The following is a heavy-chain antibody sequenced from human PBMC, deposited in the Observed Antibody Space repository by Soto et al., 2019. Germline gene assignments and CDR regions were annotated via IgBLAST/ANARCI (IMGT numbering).Heavy chain of an antibody. CDR2: VNHRGSS. Sequence: QVQLQQWGAGLLKPSETLSLTCAVYGGSLSDYYWNWLRQPPGKGLEWIGEVNHRGSSSYNPSLKSRVDISVDTAMHQFSLKLRSVTAPDTAVYYCARYQWNPGAFDPWGPGTQVIVSS. D-gene: IGHD1-20*01. CDR1: GGSLSDYY. CDR3: ARYQWNPGAFDP. V-gene: IGHV4-34*01. J-gene: IGHJ5*02.